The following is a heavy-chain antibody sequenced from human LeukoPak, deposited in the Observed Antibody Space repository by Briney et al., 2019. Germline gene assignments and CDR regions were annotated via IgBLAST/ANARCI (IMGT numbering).Heavy chain of an antibody. Sequence: PSETLSLTCAGSGGSISSSNWWSWVRQPPGKGLEWIGEIYHSGSTNYNPSLKSRVTISVDKSKNQFSLKLSSVTAADTAVYYCARATHSSSWFLDYWGQGTLVTVSS. D-gene: IGHD6-13*01. V-gene: IGHV4-4*02. CDR1: GGSISSSNW. CDR2: IYHSGST. CDR3: ARATHSSSWFLDY. J-gene: IGHJ4*02.